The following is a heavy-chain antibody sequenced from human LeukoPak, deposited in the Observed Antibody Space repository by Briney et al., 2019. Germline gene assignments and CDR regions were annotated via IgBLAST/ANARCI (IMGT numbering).Heavy chain of an antibody. D-gene: IGHD3-3*01. CDR3: ARGLAYYDFWSGNYYYYYMDV. Sequence: PSETLSLTCTVSGGSISSYYWSWIRQPPGKGLEGMGYIYYSGRTIYNPSLKSRVTISVDTSKNQFSLKMSSVTAADTAVYYCARGLAYYDFWSGNYYYYYMDVWGKGTTVTVSS. CDR2: IYYSGRT. V-gene: IGHV4-59*08. J-gene: IGHJ6*03. CDR1: GGSISSYY.